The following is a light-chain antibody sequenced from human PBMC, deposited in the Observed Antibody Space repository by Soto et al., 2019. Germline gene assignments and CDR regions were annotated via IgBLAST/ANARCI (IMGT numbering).Light chain of an antibody. CDR3: QEYNSYTGT. CDR2: DAS. J-gene: IGKJ1*01. V-gene: IGKV1-5*01. CDR1: QDIATY. Sequence: DIQMTPSPSSLSASVGDRVTITCQASQDIATYLNWYQQKPGKAPKLLIYDASSLQSGVPSRFSGSGSGTEFTLPISSLQPDDFGTYYCQEYNSYTGTFGPGTKVDIK.